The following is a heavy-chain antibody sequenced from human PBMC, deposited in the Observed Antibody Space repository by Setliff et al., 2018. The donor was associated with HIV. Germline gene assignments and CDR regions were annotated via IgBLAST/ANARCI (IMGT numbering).Heavy chain of an antibody. D-gene: IGHD2-15*01. V-gene: IGHV1-69-2*01. J-gene: IGHJ4*02. CDR1: GYTFTDYY. CDR3: ARDPDHDGTGYCSGGSCYFDY. Sequence: GASVKVSCKASGYTFTDYYMHWVQQAPAKGLEWMGRVDPKNGDTIYAEKLRGRVTITADTSTDTAYMELSSLRSEATAVYYCARDPDHDGTGYCSGGSCYFDYWGLGTLVT. CDR2: VDPKNGDT.